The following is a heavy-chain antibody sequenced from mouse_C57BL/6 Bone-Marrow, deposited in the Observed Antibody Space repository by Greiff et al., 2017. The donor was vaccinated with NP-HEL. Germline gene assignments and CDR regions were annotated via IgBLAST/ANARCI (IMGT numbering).Heavy chain of an antibody. V-gene: IGHV1-81*01. Sequence: VQLQQSGAELARPGASVKLSCKASGYTFTSYGISWVNQRTGKGLEWIGEIYPRSGNTYYNEKFKGKATLTADKSYSPAYMELRSLTSEDSAVYFCAAPIPSYYYGSSFYFDYWGQGTTLTVSS. CDR1: GYTFTSYG. J-gene: IGHJ2*01. CDR2: IYPRSGNT. CDR3: AAPIPSYYYGSSFYFDY. D-gene: IGHD1-1*01.